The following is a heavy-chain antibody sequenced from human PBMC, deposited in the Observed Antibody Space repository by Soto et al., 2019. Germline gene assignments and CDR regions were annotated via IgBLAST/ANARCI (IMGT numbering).Heavy chain of an antibody. CDR1: GYTFTRYG. Sequence: ASVKVSCKASGYTFTRYGISWVRQAPGQGLEWMGWISGFNGNTKESEKFQGRVTLTTDTAANTAHMELRGLRSDDTAVYYWARASAYSTPWSFDNWGQGTLVTVSS. D-gene: IGHD2-8*01. V-gene: IGHV1-18*01. J-gene: IGHJ4*02. CDR2: ISGFNGNT. CDR3: ARASAYSTPWSFDN.